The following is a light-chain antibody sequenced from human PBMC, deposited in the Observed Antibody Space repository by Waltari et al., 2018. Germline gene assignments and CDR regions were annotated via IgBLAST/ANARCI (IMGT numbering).Light chain of an antibody. J-gene: IGLJ1*01. CDR1: NSNLGSNS. V-gene: IGLV1-47*01. Sequence: QSVLTQPPSASETPGQRVTISCSGSNSNLGSNSLYWYQHLPGTAPKLLIYRNNQRPSGVPDRFSASKSGTSASLAIDGLRSEDEAVYYCASWDDSHYVFGPGTQVTVL. CDR2: RNN. CDR3: ASWDDSHYV.